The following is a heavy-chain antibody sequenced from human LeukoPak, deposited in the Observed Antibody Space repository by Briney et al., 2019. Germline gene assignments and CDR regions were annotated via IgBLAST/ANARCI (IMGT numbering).Heavy chain of an antibody. CDR3: ARVHSSGWYYFDY. J-gene: IGHJ4*02. CDR1: GGSISSSSYY. Sequence: PSETLSLTCTSGGSISSSSYYRGWIRQPPGKGLEWIGTIYYSGSTNYNPSLKSRVTISVDTSKNQFSLKLSSVTAADTAVYYCARVHSSGWYYFDYWGQGTLVTVSS. V-gene: IGHV4-39*07. D-gene: IGHD6-19*01. CDR2: IYYSGST.